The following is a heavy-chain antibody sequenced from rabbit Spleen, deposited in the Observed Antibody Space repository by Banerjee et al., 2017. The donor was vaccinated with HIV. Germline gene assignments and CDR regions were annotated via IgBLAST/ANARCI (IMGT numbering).Heavy chain of an antibody. Sequence: QEQLVESGGGLVQPEGSLTLTCKASGFSFSSTAMCWVRQAPGKRPEWIACIDIDSYNSAAYASWAKGRFTISKMSSTTVTLQMTSLTAADTATYFCARDSGSSFSSYGMDLWGPGTLVTVS. J-gene: IGHJ6*01. CDR3: ARDSGSSFSSYGMDL. D-gene: IGHD8-1*01. V-gene: IGHV1S45*01. CDR1: GFSFSSTA. CDR2: IDIDSYNSA.